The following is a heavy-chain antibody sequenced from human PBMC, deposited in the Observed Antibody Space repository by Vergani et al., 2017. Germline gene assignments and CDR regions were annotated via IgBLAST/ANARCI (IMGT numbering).Heavy chain of an antibody. D-gene: IGHD3-10*01. CDR2: ISVSGGNT. CDR1: GFTFSASA. J-gene: IGHJ5*02. V-gene: IGHV3-23*04. Sequence: VQLVESGGGVVQPGGSLRLSCAASGFTFSASAMNWVRQAPGKGLEWVSSISVSGGNTYHAASVKGRFTSRDNSRNTLYLQMNSLRADDTALYYCVKDQRGGGNYGWFDLWGQGALVTVSP. CDR3: VKDQRGGGNYGWFDL.